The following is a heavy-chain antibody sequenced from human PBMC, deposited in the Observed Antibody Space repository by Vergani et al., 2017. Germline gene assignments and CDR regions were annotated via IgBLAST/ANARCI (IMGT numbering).Heavy chain of an antibody. Sequence: EVQLVQSGAEVKKPGESLKISCKGSGYSFTSYWIGWVRQMPGKGLEWMGIIYPGDSDTRYSPSFQGQVTISADKSISTAYLQWSSLKAADTAMYYCARSRSSGWRGLRFQHWGQGTLVTVSS. J-gene: IGHJ1*01. V-gene: IGHV5-51*03. CDR2: IYPGDSDT. CDR1: GYSFTSYW. D-gene: IGHD6-19*01. CDR3: ARSRSSGWRGLRFQH.